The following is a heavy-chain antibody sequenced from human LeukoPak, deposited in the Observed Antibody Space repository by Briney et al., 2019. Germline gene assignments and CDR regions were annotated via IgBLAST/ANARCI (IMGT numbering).Heavy chain of an antibody. CDR3: ARHDYGDSSPDY. J-gene: IGHJ4*02. CDR1: GGSISSYY. CDR2: IYYSGST. V-gene: IGHV4-59*08. D-gene: IGHD4-17*01. Sequence: PSETLSLTCTVSGGSISSYYWSWIRQPPGKGLEWIGYIYYSGSTNYNPSLKSRVTISVDTSKNQFSLKLSSVTAADTAVYYCARHDYGDSSPDYWGQGTLVTVSS.